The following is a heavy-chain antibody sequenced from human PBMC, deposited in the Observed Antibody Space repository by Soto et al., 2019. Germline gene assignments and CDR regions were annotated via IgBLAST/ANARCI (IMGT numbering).Heavy chain of an antibody. Sequence: PGGSLRLSCAAPRFAFSTYGMHWVRQAPGKGLEWVAVISYAGNNEYYADYVKGRFTISRDNSRNTLYLQMNSLRAEDTAVYYCARDPGYTYGSLYFDYWGQGTLVTVSS. CDR3: ARDPGYTYGSLYFDY. J-gene: IGHJ4*02. CDR1: RFAFSTYG. D-gene: IGHD5-18*01. V-gene: IGHV3-30*03. CDR2: ISYAGNNE.